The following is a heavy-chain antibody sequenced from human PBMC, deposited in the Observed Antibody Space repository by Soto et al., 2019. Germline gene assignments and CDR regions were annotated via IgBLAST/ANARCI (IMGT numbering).Heavy chain of an antibody. CDR3: AAVPEAGPSSSWGNYYYYGMDV. Sequence: QMQLVQSGPEVKKPGTSVKVSCKASGFTFTSSAVQWVRQARGQRLEWIGWIVVGSGNTNYAQKFRERVTSTRDMSTSTAYMELSSLRAEDTAVYYCAAVPEAGPSSSWGNYYYYGMDVWGQGTTVTVSS. D-gene: IGHD6-13*01. V-gene: IGHV1-58*01. CDR2: IVVGSGNT. J-gene: IGHJ6*02. CDR1: GFTFTSSA.